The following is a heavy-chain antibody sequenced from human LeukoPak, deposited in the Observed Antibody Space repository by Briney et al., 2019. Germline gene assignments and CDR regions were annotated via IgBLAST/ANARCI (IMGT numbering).Heavy chain of an antibody. Sequence: ASVKVSCKVSGYTLTELSMHWVRQAPGKGLEWMGGLDPEDGETIYAQKFQGRVTMTEDTSTDTAYMELSSLRSEDTAVYYCATMSPAAIHLYGMDVWGQGTTVTVSS. CDR1: GYTLTELS. D-gene: IGHD2-2*01. V-gene: IGHV1-24*01. CDR2: LDPEDGET. CDR3: ATMSPAAIHLYGMDV. J-gene: IGHJ6*02.